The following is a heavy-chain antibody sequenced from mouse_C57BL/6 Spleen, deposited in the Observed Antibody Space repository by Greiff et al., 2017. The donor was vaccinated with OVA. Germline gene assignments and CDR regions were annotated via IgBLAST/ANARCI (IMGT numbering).Heavy chain of an antibody. Sequence: VKLVESGPGLVQPSQSLSITCTVSGFSLTSYGVHWVRQPPGKGLEWLGVIWSGGSTDYNAAFISRLSISKDNSKSQVFFKMNSLQADDTAIYYCAKKSGGTRRYYFDYWGQGTTLTVSS. CDR1: GFSLTSYG. V-gene: IGHV2-4*01. CDR2: IWSGGST. J-gene: IGHJ2*01. D-gene: IGHD3-3*01. CDR3: AKKSGGTRRYYFDY.